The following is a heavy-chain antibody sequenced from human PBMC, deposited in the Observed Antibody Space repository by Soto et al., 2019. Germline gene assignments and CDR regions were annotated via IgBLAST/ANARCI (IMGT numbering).Heavy chain of an antibody. Sequence: GGSLRLSCAASGFTFSTYAMHWVRQAPGKGLEWVAFMSNDGSNIYYADSVKGRFTVSRDNSKNTLYLQMNSLRPEDTAVYYCARELIRSTSPVEFDSWGQGTLVTVSS. J-gene: IGHJ4*02. CDR1: GFTFSTYA. CDR2: MSNDGSNI. V-gene: IGHV3-30-3*01. CDR3: ARELIRSTSPVEFDS. D-gene: IGHD2-21*01.